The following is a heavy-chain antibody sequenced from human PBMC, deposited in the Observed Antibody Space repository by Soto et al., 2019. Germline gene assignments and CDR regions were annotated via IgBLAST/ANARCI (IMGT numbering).Heavy chain of an antibody. Sequence: SETLSLTCTVSGGSISSGDYYWSWIRQPPGKGLEWIRYIYYSGSTYYNPSLKSRVTISVDTSKNQFSLKLSSVTAADTAVYYRARGFDRSGYRLNPLGYWGQGTLVTVSS. CDR1: GGSISSGDYY. CDR3: ARGFDRSGYRLNPLGY. D-gene: IGHD3-22*01. V-gene: IGHV4-30-4*01. CDR2: IYYSGST. J-gene: IGHJ4*02.